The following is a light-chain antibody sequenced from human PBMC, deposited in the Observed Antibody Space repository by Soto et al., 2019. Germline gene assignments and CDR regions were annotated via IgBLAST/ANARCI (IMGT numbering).Light chain of an antibody. J-gene: IGKJ1*01. CDR3: QQYGNSPQT. V-gene: IGKV3-20*01. CDR1: QSVSRNY. CDR2: GAS. Sequence: EIVLTQSPGTLSLSPGERATLSCRASQSVSRNYLAWYQQKPGQAPRLLIYGASSRATGIPDRFSGSGSGTDFSLSISSLEPEDFAVYYCQQYGNSPQTFGQGTKVEIK.